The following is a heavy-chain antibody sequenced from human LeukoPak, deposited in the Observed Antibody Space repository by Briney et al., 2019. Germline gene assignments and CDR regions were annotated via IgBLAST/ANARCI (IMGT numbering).Heavy chain of an antibody. CDR1: GGSISSYY. D-gene: IGHD2-2*01. Sequence: SETLSLTCTVSGGSISSYYWSWIRQPPGKGLEWIGYIYYSGSTNYNPSLKSRVTISLDTSKNQFSLKLSSVTAADTAVYYCARDYCSSTSCYVRHWGQGTLVTVSS. V-gene: IGHV4-59*01. J-gene: IGHJ4*02. CDR2: IYYSGST. CDR3: ARDYCSSTSCYVRH.